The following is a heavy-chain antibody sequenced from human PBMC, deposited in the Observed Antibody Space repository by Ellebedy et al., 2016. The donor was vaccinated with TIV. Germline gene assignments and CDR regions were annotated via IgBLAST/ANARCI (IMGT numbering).Heavy chain of an antibody. V-gene: IGHV3-30*18. Sequence: GGSLRLXXAGSGFTFGGFGIHWVRQAPGKGLEWVSVMSFDGTTKYYADSVKGRFTISRDTSKNTLYLQMDTLRTEDTAVYYCAKGPETASFFEYWGQGTLVTVSS. D-gene: IGHD1-14*01. CDR3: AKGPETASFFEY. CDR1: GFTFGGFG. CDR2: MSFDGTTK. J-gene: IGHJ4*02.